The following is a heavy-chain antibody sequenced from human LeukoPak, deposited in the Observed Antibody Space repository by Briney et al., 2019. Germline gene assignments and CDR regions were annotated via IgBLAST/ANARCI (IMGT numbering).Heavy chain of an antibody. CDR1: GGSISSGDYY. J-gene: IGHJ6*02. D-gene: IGHD3-3*01. CDR3: ATEDFWSGYGMDV. CDR2: IYHSGST. V-gene: IGHV4-30-2*01. Sequence: PSQTLSLTCTVSGGSISSGDYYWSWIRQPPGKGLEWIGYIYHSGSTYYNPSLKSRVTISVDRSKNQFSLKLSSVTAADTAVYYCATEDFWSGYGMDVWGQGTTVTVSS.